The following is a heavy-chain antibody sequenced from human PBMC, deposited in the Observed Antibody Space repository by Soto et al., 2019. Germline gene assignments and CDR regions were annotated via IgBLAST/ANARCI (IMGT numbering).Heavy chain of an antibody. J-gene: IGHJ4*02. CDR2: ISAYNGNT. Sequence: WASVKVSCKASGYTFTSYGISWVRQAPGQGLEWMGWISAYNGNTNYAQKLQGRVTMTTDTSTSTAYMELRSLRSDDTAVYYCALYCSGGSCYYSQFDYWGQGTLVTVSS. CDR1: GYTFTSYG. D-gene: IGHD2-15*01. CDR3: ALYCSGGSCYYSQFDY. V-gene: IGHV1-18*01.